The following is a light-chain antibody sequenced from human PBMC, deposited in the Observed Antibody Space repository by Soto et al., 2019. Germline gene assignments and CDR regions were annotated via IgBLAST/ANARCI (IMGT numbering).Light chain of an antibody. V-gene: IGLV3-21*02. CDR1: SIGSKS. Sequence: SYELTQPPSVSVAPGQTARISCGGNSIGSKSVHWYQQKPGLAPVLVVYDDSDRPSGIPERLSGSNSGNTATLTISRVEAGDEADYYCQVWDSSSNHWVFGGGTKVTVL. CDR2: DDS. J-gene: IGLJ3*02. CDR3: QVWDSSSNHWV.